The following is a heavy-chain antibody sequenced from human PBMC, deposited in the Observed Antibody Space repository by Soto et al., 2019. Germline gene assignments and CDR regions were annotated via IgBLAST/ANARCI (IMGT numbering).Heavy chain of an antibody. CDR1: GFTFSSYS. D-gene: IGHD3-22*01. V-gene: IGHV3-48*02. J-gene: IGHJ4*02. CDR2: ISSSSSTI. CDR3: AREGVYYYDSSGYKGDY. Sequence: GGSLRLSCAASGFTFSSYSMNWVRQAPGKGLEWVSYISSSSSTIYYADSVKGRFTISRDNAKNSLYLQMNSLRDEDTAVYYCAREGVYYYDSSGYKGDYWGQGTLVTVSS.